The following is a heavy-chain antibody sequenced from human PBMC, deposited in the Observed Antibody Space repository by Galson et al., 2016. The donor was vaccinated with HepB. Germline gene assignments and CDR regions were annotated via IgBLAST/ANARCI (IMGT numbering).Heavy chain of an antibody. J-gene: IGHJ4*02. CDR2: IYYTGRT. V-gene: IGHV4-31*03. CDR1: GAPIGSGGYY. D-gene: IGHD7-27*01. CDR3: ARGNWAFDY. Sequence: TLSLTCIVSGAPIGSGGYYWNWIRQHPGKGLEWIGYIYYTGRTSYNPSLKGRVTISVDTSKNQFSLNLSSATAADTAVYYCARGNWAFDYWGQGTLVPVSS.